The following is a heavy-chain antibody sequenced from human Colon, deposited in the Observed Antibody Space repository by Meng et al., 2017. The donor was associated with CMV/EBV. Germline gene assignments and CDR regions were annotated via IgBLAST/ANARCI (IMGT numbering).Heavy chain of an antibody. CDR3: ARDRQLFV. D-gene: IGHD6-13*01. Sequence: GESLKISCAASGSSFSNSWMIWVRRAPGKGLEWVAKTNEDGSDKYYVDSVKGRFTISRDNAKNSLYLQMNSLRAEDTAIYYCARDRQLFVWGQGTTVTVSS. CDR1: GSSFSNSW. V-gene: IGHV3-7*01. CDR2: TNEDGSDK. J-gene: IGHJ6*02.